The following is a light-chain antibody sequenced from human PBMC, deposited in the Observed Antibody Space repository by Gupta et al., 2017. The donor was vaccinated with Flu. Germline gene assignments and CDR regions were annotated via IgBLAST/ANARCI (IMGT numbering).Light chain of an antibody. Sequence: ALGATVCITCRASQAISSYLGWYQQRPGEAPKLLIYGASNLQGGVPSRFSGSGSGRQFTLTIRSLQPEDFATYFCQQFNSYPYIFGQGTKVEIK. CDR3: QQFNSYPYI. CDR2: GAS. J-gene: IGKJ2*01. CDR1: QAISSY. V-gene: IGKV1-9*01.